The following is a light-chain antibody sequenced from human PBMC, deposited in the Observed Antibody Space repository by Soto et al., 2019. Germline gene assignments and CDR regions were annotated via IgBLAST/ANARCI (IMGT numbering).Light chain of an antibody. Sequence: SVLTQPASVSGSPGQSITISCTGTSSDVGAYNFVSWYQQFPGKAPKLMIYEVSNRPSGVSNRFSGSKSGNTASLTISGLQAEDEADYYYSSYTSSSTLVFGGGTKLTVL. V-gene: IGLV2-14*01. CDR1: SSDVGAYNF. CDR3: SSYTSSSTLV. CDR2: EVS. J-gene: IGLJ3*02.